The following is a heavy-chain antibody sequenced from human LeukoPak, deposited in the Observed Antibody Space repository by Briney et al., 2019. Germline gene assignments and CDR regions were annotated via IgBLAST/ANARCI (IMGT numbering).Heavy chain of an antibody. CDR1: GLTFSSYA. J-gene: IGHJ4*02. CDR2: ISYDGSNK. Sequence: GGSLRLSCAASGLTFSSYAMHWVRQAPGKGLEWVAVISYDGSNKYYADSVKGRFTISRDNSKNTLYLQMNSLRAEDTAVYYCASEGYWGQGTLVTVSS. V-gene: IGHV3-30-3*01. CDR3: ASEGY.